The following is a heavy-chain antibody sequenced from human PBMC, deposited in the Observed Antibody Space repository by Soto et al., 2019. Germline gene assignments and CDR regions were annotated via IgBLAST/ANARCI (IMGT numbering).Heavy chain of an antibody. CDR2: IWYDGSNK. J-gene: IGHJ4*02. CDR1: GFTCSSYG. D-gene: IGHD6-25*01. CDR3: ARDIGVAAAGWSRYY. Sequence: QVQLVESGGGVVQPGRSLRLSCAASGFTCSSYGMHWVRQAPGKGLEWVAVIWYDGSNKYYADSVTGRFTISRDNTKNTLYLQMNSLRAEDTAVYYCARDIGVAAAGWSRYYWGQGTLVTVSS. V-gene: IGHV3-33*01.